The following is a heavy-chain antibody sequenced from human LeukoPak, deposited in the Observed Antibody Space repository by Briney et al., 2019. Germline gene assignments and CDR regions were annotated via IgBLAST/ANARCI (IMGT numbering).Heavy chain of an antibody. V-gene: IGHV4-34*01. D-gene: IGHD1-26*01. Sequence: SETLSLTCAVYGGSFSGYYWSWIRQPPGKGLEWIGEINHSGSTNYNPSLKSRVTISVDTSKNQFSLKLSSVTAADTAVYYCARGSSGSPTLDYYMDVWGKGTTVTVSS. J-gene: IGHJ6*03. CDR3: ARGSSGSPTLDYYMDV. CDR1: GGSFSGYY. CDR2: INHSGST.